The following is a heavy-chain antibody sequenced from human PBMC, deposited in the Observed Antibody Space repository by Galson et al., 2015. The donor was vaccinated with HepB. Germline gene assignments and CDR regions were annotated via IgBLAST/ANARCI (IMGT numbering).Heavy chain of an antibody. D-gene: IGHD3-22*01. CDR1: GGTFSSYA. V-gene: IGHV1-69*13. CDR2: IIPIFGTA. CDR3: AVYYYDSSGYFDY. J-gene: IGHJ4*02. Sequence: SVKVSCKASGGTFSSYAISWVRQAPGQGLEWMGGIIPIFGTANYAQKFQGRVTITADESTSTAYMELSSLRSEDTAVYYCAVYYYDSSGYFDYWGQGTLVTVPS.